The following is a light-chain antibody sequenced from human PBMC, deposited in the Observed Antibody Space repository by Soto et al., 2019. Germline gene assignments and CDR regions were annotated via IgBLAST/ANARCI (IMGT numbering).Light chain of an antibody. V-gene: IGKV1-9*01. CDR3: QQRHSYPIT. CDR1: QGISNY. J-gene: IGKJ5*01. Sequence: DIQLTQSPSFLSASVGDIVNITCRASQGISNYLAWYQQKPGKAPNLLIHTASSLQTGVPSRFSGSGSGTEFTLTISSLQPEDFATYYCQQRHSYPITFGQGTRLEIK. CDR2: TAS.